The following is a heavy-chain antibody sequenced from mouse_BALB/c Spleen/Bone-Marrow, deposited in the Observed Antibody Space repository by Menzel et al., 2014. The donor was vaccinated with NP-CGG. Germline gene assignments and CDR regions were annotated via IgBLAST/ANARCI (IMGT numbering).Heavy chain of an antibody. CDR3: ARYDYAIDY. J-gene: IGHJ4*01. CDR2: LAPGSGST. D-gene: IGHD2-3*01. CDR1: GYSFASYW. V-gene: IGHV1S41*01. Sequence: DLVKPGASVKLSCKASGYSFASYWINWLKQRPGQGLEWIGRLAPGSGSTYYNEMFKGKATLTADTSSSTAYIQLSSLSSEDSAVYFCARYDYAIDYWAQGTSVTVSS.